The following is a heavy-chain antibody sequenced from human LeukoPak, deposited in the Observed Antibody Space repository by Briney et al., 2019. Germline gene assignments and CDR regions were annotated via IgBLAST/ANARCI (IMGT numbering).Heavy chain of an antibody. D-gene: IGHD5-12*01. CDR2: IKHSGST. Sequence: SETLSLTCAVSGGSFSGYYLSWIRQPPGKGLELIGEIKHSGSTNYNPSLKSRVSISVDTSKNQFSLKLSSVTAADTAVYYCARDATVTSYYFDYWGQGTLVTVSS. CDR3: ARDATVTSYYFDY. CDR1: GGSFSGYY. V-gene: IGHV4-34*01. J-gene: IGHJ4*02.